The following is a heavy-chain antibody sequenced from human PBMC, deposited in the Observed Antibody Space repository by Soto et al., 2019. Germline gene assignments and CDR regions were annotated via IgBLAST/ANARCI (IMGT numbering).Heavy chain of an antibody. Sequence: PSETLSLTCTVSGDSISSYYWSWIRQPPGKGLEWIGYIYYSGSTTYNPSLKSRVTISVDTSKNQFSLKLSSVTAADTAVYYCTRDRGDYGDSDGLDYWGQGTLVTVSS. V-gene: IGHV4-59*01. J-gene: IGHJ4*02. CDR3: TRDRGDYGDSDGLDY. D-gene: IGHD4-17*01. CDR2: IYYSGST. CDR1: GDSISSYY.